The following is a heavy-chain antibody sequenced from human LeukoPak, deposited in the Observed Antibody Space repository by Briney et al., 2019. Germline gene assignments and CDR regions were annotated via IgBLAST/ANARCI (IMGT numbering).Heavy chain of an antibody. Sequence: PSETLSLTCTVSGDSLNTYYWTWTRQTPGKELEWIGFVASSGTSNYNPSLKSRVSISIDTSKNQFSLALASVTPADAAVYYCARVVRGVVTSNWFDPWGQGTLVSVSS. J-gene: IGHJ5*02. CDR1: GDSLNTYY. V-gene: IGHV4-59*01. D-gene: IGHD2-21*02. CDR3: ARVVRGVVTSNWFDP. CDR2: VASSGTS.